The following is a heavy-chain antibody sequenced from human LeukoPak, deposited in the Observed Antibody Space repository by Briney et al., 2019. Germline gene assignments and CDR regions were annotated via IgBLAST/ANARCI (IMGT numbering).Heavy chain of an antibody. CDR3: AREGCSSTSCYKDYYYYMDV. CDR2: ISSSSSTI. D-gene: IGHD2-2*02. Sequence: PGGSLRLSCAASGFTFSSYSMNWVRQAPGKGLEWVSYISSSSSTIYYADSVKGRFTISRDNAKNSLYLQMNSLRAEDTAVYYCAREGCSSTSCYKDYYYYMDVWGKGTTVTVSS. CDR1: GFTFSSYS. J-gene: IGHJ6*03. V-gene: IGHV3-48*04.